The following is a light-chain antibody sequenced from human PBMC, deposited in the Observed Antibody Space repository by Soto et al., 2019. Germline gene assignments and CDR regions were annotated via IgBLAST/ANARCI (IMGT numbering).Light chain of an antibody. Sequence: QSVLAQPRSLSGSPGQSVTISCTGTNSDVGGYNYVSWYQQHPGKAPKLMIYDVSKRPSGVPDRFSGSKSGNTASLTISGLQAEDEADYYCCSYAGSYTLGIFGTGTKLTVL. CDR1: NSDVGGYNY. V-gene: IGLV2-11*01. CDR2: DVS. J-gene: IGLJ1*01. CDR3: CSYAGSYTLGI.